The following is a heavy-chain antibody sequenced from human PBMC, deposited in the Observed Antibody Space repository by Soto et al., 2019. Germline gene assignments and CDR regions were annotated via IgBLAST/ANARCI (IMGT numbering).Heavy chain of an antibody. CDR1: GFTFSSYG. V-gene: IGHV3-30*03. CDR3: ARESPFDY. Sequence: PGGSLRLSCAASGFTFSSYGMHWVRQAPGKGLEWVAVISYDGSNKYYADSVKGRFTISRDNAKNSLYLQMNSLRAEDTAVYYCARESPFDYWGQGTLVTVSS. CDR2: ISYDGSNK. J-gene: IGHJ4*02.